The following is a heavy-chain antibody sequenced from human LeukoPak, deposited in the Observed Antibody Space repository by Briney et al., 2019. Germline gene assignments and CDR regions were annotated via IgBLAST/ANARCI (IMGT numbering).Heavy chain of an antibody. V-gene: IGHV1-69*04. CDR2: IIPTLQIA. J-gene: IGHJ1*01. Sequence: SVKVSCKASGGTFSSYGISWVRQAPGQGLEWMGRIIPTLQIAIYAQKFQDRVTITTDASTNTVYMELSSLRSEDAAVYYCAGQVVEAAMYFQDWGQGTLVTVSS. CDR3: AGQVVEAAMYFQD. CDR1: GGTFSSYG. D-gene: IGHD2-15*01.